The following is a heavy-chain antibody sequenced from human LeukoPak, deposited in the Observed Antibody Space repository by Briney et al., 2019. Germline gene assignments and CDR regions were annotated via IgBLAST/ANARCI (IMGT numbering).Heavy chain of an antibody. J-gene: IGHJ3*02. V-gene: IGHV3-9*01. CDR1: GFTFGDYA. Sequence: GGYLRLSCAASGFTFGDYAMHWVRQAPGKGLEWVSGISWNSGSIGYADSVKGRFTISRDNAKNSLYLQMNSLRAEDTALYYCAKDLGAVALSDAFDIWGQGTMVTVSS. CDR2: ISWNSGSI. D-gene: IGHD6-19*01. CDR3: AKDLGAVALSDAFDI.